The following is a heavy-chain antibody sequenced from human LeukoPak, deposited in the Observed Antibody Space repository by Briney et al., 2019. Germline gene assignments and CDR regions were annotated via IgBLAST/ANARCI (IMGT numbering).Heavy chain of an antibody. CDR1: GGSISSGGYY. CDR2: IYYSGST. Sequence: SQTLSLTCTVSGGSISSGGYYWSWIRQHPGKGLEWIGYIYYSGSTYYNPSLRSRVTISVDTSKNQFSLKLNSVTAADTAVYYCASRSPPGETGYFDYWGQGTLVTVSS. J-gene: IGHJ4*02. CDR3: ASRSPPGETGYFDY. V-gene: IGHV4-31*03. D-gene: IGHD2-21*01.